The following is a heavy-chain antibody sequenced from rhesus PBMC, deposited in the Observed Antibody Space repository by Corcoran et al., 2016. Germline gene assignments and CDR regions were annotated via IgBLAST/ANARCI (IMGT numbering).Heavy chain of an antibody. CDR3: ARFGAAGLFDY. CDR2: INGNIGST. D-gene: IGHD6-25*01. V-gene: IGHV4-80*01. J-gene: IGHJ4*01. Sequence: QVQLQESGPGLVKPSETLSLTCAVSGGSFSSYWWSWIRQPPGKGLEWIGEINGNIGSTNYNPSLKSRVTISKDASKNQFCLKLSSVTAADTAVYYCARFGAAGLFDYWGQGVLVTVSS. CDR1: GGSFSSYW.